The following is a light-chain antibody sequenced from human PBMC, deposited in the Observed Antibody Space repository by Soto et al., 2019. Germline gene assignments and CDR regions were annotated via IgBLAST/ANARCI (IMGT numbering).Light chain of an antibody. Sequence: EIVLTQSPGTLSLSPGERATLSCRASQSVSSSYLGWYQQKPGQAPRLLIYGASSRATGIPDRFGGSGSGSDFTLSIIRLEHEDFVVYYYPRNSISFSFSFVPGTKVDIK. V-gene: IGKV3-20*01. J-gene: IGKJ3*01. CDR1: QSVSSSY. CDR2: GAS. CDR3: PRNSISFSFS.